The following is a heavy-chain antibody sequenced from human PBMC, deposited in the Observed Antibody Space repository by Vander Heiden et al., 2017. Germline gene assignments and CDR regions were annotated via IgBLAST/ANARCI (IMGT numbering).Heavy chain of an antibody. CDR1: GFTFSRYA. V-gene: IGHV3-30-3*01. CDR2: ISYDGSNK. J-gene: IGHJ6*02. Sequence: QVQLVESGGGVVQPGRSLRPSCAASGFTFSRYAMHWVRQAPGKGLEWVAVISYDGSNKYYADSVKGRFTISRDNSKNTLYLQMNSLRAEDTAVYYCARDRGVGATNYYYGMDVWGQGTTVTVSS. CDR3: ARDRGVGATNYYYGMDV. D-gene: IGHD1-26*01.